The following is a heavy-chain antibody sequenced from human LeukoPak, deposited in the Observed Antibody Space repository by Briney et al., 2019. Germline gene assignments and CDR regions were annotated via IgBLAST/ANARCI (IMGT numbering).Heavy chain of an antibody. CDR2: IYYSGST. D-gene: IGHD2-2*01. V-gene: IGHV4-59*01. CDR1: GGSISSYY. Sequence: SETLSLTCTVSGGSISSYYWSWIRQPPGKGLEWIGYIYYSGSTNYNPSLKSRVTISVDTSKNQFSLKLSSVTAADTAVYYCARDGGPYCSSTSCYYGMDVWGKGTTVTVSS. J-gene: IGHJ6*04. CDR3: ARDGGPYCSSTSCYYGMDV.